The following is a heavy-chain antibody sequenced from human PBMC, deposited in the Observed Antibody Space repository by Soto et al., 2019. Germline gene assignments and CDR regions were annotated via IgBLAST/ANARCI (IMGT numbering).Heavy chain of an antibody. D-gene: IGHD3-3*01. J-gene: IGHJ2*01. CDR3: AKVSYDFWSGLSLGDGEYWYFDL. CDR1: GFTFSSYA. CDR2: ISGSGGST. V-gene: IGHV3-23*01. Sequence: EVQLLESGGGLVQPGGSLRLSCAASGFTFSSYAMSWVRQAPGKGLEWVSAISGSGGSTYYADSVKGRFTISRDNSKNTQYLQMNSLRAEDTAVYYCAKVSYDFWSGLSLGDGEYWYFDLWGRGTLVTVSS.